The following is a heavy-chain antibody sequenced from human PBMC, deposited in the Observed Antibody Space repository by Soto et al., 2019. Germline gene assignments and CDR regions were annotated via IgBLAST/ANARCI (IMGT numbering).Heavy chain of an antibody. J-gene: IGHJ4*02. Sequence: PGGSLRLSCAASGFTFSSYAMSWVRQAPGKGLEWVSAISGSGGSTYYADSVKGRFTISRDNSKNTLYLQMNSLRAEDTAVYYCAKDSNYYDSSGYYVYWGQGTLVTVSS. CDR2: ISGSGGST. V-gene: IGHV3-23*01. D-gene: IGHD3-22*01. CDR1: GFTFSSYA. CDR3: AKDSNYYDSSGYYVY.